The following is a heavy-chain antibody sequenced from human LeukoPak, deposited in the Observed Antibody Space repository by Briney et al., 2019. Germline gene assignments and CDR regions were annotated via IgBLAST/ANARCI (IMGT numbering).Heavy chain of an antibody. CDR1: GFTFSSYS. CDR2: ISSSSSYI. V-gene: IGHV3-21*04. CDR3: AKENYYGSGSKVWNWFDP. Sequence: GGSLRLSCAASGFTFSSYSMNWVRQAPGKGLEWVSSISSSSSYIYYADSVKGRFTISRDNAKNSLYLQMNSLRAEDTAVYYCAKENYYGSGSKVWNWFDPWGQGTLVTVSS. J-gene: IGHJ5*02. D-gene: IGHD3-10*01.